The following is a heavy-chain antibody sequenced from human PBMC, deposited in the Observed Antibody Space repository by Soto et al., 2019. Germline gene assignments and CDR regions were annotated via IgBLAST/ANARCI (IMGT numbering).Heavy chain of an antibody. CDR3: ARDFTKSSSWPYYFDY. CDR1: GYTFTTYG. Sequence: QVQLVQSGAEVKKPGASVKVSCKASGYTFTTYGISWVRQAPGQGLEWMGWISAYSGSTKFAQKLQGRVTMTPDTSTTTAYMELRSLTSDDKAVYYCARDFTKSSSWPYYFDYWGQGTLVTVSS. D-gene: IGHD6-13*01. CDR2: ISAYSGST. J-gene: IGHJ4*02. V-gene: IGHV1-18*01.